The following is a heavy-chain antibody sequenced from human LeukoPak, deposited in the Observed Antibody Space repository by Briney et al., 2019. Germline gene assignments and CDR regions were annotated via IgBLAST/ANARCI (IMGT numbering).Heavy chain of an antibody. V-gene: IGHV4-61*02. CDR2: IYTSGST. Sequence: PSETLSLTCTVSGGSIRSGSYYWSWIRQPAGKGLEWIGRIYTSGSTNYNPSLKSRVTISVDTSKNQFSLKLSSVTAADTALYYCARTVCKYCSSTSCYRVGNDAFDIWGQGTMVTVSS. J-gene: IGHJ3*02. D-gene: IGHD2-2*01. CDR1: GGSIRSGSYY. CDR3: ARTVCKYCSSTSCYRVGNDAFDI.